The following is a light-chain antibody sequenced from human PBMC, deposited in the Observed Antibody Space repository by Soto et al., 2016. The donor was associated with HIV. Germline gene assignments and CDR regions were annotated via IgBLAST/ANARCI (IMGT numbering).Light chain of an antibody. CDR2: DDN. Sequence: SYVLTQPPSVSVAPGKTANITCGGNNIGSKSVHWFQQKPGQAPVLVVYDDNDRPSGIPERFSGSNSGNTATLTISRVEAGDEADYYCQMWDSSSDHRVFGGGTELTVL. CDR3: QMWDSSSDHRV. CDR1: NIGSKS. V-gene: IGLV3-21*03. J-gene: IGLJ3*02.